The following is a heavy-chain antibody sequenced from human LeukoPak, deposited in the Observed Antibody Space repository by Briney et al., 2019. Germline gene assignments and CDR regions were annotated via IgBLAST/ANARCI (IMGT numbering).Heavy chain of an antibody. CDR3: ARWSMATNGYYFDY. V-gene: IGHV3-21*01. CDR2: ISNSSNYI. CDR1: GFTFTHYS. Sequence: GGSLRLSCSASGFTFTHYSINWVRQAPGKGLEWLSSISNSSNYIYYADSVKGRLTISRDNAKNSLYLQMDSLRAEDTAVYYCARWSMATNGYYFDYWGQGTLVTVSS. J-gene: IGHJ4*02. D-gene: IGHD5-24*01.